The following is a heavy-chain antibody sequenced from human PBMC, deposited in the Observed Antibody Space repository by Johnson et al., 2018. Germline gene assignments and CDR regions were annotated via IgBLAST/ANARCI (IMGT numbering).Heavy chain of an antibody. CDR1: GFTFSTYS. V-gene: IGHV3-48*01. J-gene: IGHJ4*02. Sequence: VQLVESGGGLVQPGGSLRLSCAASGFTFSTYSMTWVGQAPGKALEWVSYISSGSTIIYYADSVKGRFTISRDNAKNSLYLQMNTLRAEDTAVYYCARGFPTGTSHFDFWGQGTLVTVSS. D-gene: IGHD1-7*01. CDR3: ARGFPTGTSHFDF. CDR2: ISSGSTII.